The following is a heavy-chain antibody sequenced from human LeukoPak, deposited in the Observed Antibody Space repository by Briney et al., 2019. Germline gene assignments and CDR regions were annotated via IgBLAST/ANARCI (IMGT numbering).Heavy chain of an antibody. CDR3: AKVRGSVVAATIWFDP. D-gene: IGHD2-15*01. CDR2: IYYSGST. CDR1: GGSIRRYY. J-gene: IGHJ5*02. Sequence: SETLSLTCTVSGGSIRRYYWSWIRKPPGKGLEWIGYIYYSGSTNYNPSLKSRVTISVDTSNNQFSLKLSSVTAADTAVYYCAKVRGSVVAATIWFDPWGQGTLVTVSS. V-gene: IGHV4-59*01.